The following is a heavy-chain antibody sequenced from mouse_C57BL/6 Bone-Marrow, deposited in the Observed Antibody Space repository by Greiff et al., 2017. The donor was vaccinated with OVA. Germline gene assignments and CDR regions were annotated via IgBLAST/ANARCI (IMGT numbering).Heavy chain of an antibody. CDR3: ARTGYYSYWYFDV. J-gene: IGHJ1*03. CDR2: ISSGSSTI. Sequence: DVKLVESGGGLVKPGGSLKLSCAASGFTFSDYGMHWVRQAPEQGLEWVAYISSGSSTIYYADTVKGRFTISRDNAKNTLFLQMTSLRSEDTAMYYCARTGYYSYWYFDVWGTGTTVTVSS. CDR1: GFTFSDYG. D-gene: IGHD2-3*01. V-gene: IGHV5-17*01.